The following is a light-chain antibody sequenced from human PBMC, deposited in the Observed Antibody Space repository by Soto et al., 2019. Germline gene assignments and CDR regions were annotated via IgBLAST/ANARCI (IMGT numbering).Light chain of an antibody. CDR2: GAS. Sequence: EIVMTQSPVTLSVSPGERATLSCRASQSVSSNLAWYQQKPCQAPRLLIYGASTRATDITARFSGSGSGTDFTLTISSLQSEDFAVYYCQQYNTWPPYTFGQGTKLEIK. J-gene: IGKJ2*01. V-gene: IGKV3-15*01. CDR1: QSVSSN. CDR3: QQYNTWPPYT.